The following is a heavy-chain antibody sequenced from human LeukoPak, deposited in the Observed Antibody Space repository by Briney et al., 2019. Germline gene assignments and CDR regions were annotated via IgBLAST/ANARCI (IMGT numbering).Heavy chain of an antibody. CDR3: ARGRVVVTARNWFDP. D-gene: IGHD2-21*02. J-gene: IGHJ5*02. Sequence: PSETLSLTCAVYGGSFSNYYWSWIRQPPGKGLEWIGEINHSGSTNYNPSLKSRVTISVDTSKNQFSLKLSSVTAADTAVYYCARGRVVVTARNWFDPWGQGTLVTVSS. CDR2: INHSGST. V-gene: IGHV4-34*01. CDR1: GGSFSNYY.